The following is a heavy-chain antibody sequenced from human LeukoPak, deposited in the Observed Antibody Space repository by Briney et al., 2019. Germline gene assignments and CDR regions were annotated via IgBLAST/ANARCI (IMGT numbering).Heavy chain of an antibody. CDR3: ARTLRFLEWLPAQRYYYMDV. D-gene: IGHD3-3*01. CDR2: MNPNSGNT. Sequence: ASVKVSYKASGYTFTSYDINWVRQATGQGLEWMGWMNPNSGNTGYAQKFQGRVTITRNTSISTAYMELSSLRSEDTAVYYCARTLRFLEWLPAQRYYYMDVWGKGTTVTVSS. CDR1: GYTFTSYD. J-gene: IGHJ6*03. V-gene: IGHV1-8*03.